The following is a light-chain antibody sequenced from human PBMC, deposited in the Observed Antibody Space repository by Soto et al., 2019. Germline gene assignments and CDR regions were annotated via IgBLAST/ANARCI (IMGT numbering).Light chain of an antibody. CDR3: LLSYNGAQV. V-gene: IGLV7-46*01. CDR2: DTT. CDR1: SAAVTSGHY. Sequence: QAVVTQEPSLTVSPGGTVTLTCGSTSAAVTSGHYPDWFQQKAGQAPRTLIYDTTKRHSWTPARFSGSLLGGKAALTLSGAQTEDEADYYCLLSYNGAQVFGGGTKLTVL. J-gene: IGLJ3*02.